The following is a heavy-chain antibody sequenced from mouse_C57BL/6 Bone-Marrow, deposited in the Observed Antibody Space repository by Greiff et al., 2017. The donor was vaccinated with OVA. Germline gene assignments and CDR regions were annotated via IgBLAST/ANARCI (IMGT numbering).Heavy chain of an antibody. D-gene: IGHD1-1*01. CDR2: IHPNSGST. J-gene: IGHJ4*01. Sequence: QVQLQQPGAELVKPGASVKLSCKASGYTFTSYWMHWVKQRPGQGLEWIGMIHPNSGSTNYNEKFKSKATLPVDKSSSTAYMHLSSLTSEDSAVYYCARFTTGAPYAMDYWGQGTSVTVSA. CDR1: GYTFTSYW. CDR3: ARFTTGAPYAMDY. V-gene: IGHV1-64*01.